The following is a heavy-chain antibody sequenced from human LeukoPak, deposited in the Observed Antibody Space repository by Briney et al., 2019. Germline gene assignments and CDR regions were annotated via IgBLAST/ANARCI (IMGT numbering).Heavy chain of an antibody. J-gene: IGHJ4*02. V-gene: IGHV4-59*08. CDR1: GGSISSYY. D-gene: IGHD1-26*01. CDR3: ARLGGSHSPHGY. CDR2: ISYSGNT. Sequence: PSETLSLTCTVSGGSISSYYWSWVRQTPGKGLEWIGYISYSGNTNYNPPLKSRVTISLDTSKNQFSPNLTSVTAADTAVYYCARLGGSHSPHGYWGQGTLVTVSS.